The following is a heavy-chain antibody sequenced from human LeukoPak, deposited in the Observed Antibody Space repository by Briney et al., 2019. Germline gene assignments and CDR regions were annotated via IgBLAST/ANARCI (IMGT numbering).Heavy chain of an antibody. J-gene: IGHJ4*02. CDR1: GFTFSSYW. V-gene: IGHV3-7*04. D-gene: IGHD2-15*01. CDR2: INQDGSDH. Sequence: GGSLRLSCAVSGFTFSSYWINWVRQAPGKGPEWVASINQDGSDHYYVDSVRGRFTISRDNAKNSLYLQMNSLRAEDTAVYYCARGYCSGGSCYFDYWGQGTLVTVSS. CDR3: ARGYCSGGSCYFDY.